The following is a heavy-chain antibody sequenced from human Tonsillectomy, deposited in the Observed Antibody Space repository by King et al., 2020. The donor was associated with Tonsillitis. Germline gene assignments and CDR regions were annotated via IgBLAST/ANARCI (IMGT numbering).Heavy chain of an antibody. J-gene: IGHJ4*02. CDR1: GYRFTTYW. D-gene: IGHD2-2*01. Sequence: VQLVESGAEVKKPGESLKISCKGSGYRFTTYWIGWVRQMPGKGLEWMGIIYPGYSDTRYSPSFQGQVTLSVDKSISTAYLQWSSLKASDTAMYYCARPSTSINYFDYWGQGTLVTVSS. V-gene: IGHV5-51*01. CDR2: IYPGYSDT. CDR3: ARPSTSINYFDY.